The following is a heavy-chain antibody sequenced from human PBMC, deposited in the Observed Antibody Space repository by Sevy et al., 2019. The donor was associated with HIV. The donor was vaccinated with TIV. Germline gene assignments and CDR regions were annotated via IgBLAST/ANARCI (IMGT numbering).Heavy chain of an antibody. V-gene: IGHV3-48*03. CDR3: ARDLPPSATTVSHFDY. CDR1: GFTFSSYE. Sequence: GGSLRLSCAASGFTFSSYEMNWVRQAPGKGLEWVSYISNTGSSIYYSDSVKGRFTMSRDNAKNSLYLQMNSLRGEDTGVYYCARDLPPSATTVSHFDYWGRGTLVTVSS. D-gene: IGHD4-17*01. J-gene: IGHJ4*02. CDR2: ISNTGSSI.